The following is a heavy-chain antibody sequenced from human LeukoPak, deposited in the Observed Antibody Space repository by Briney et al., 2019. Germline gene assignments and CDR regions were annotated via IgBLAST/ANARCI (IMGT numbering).Heavy chain of an antibody. Sequence: GGSLRLSCAASGFTFNSYWMSWVRQAPGKGLEWVANIDPDGSEKQYGDSVKGRFTTSRDNAKNSLYMQMNSLRAEDTAIYYCARIYYFGDNNWRYFDNWGQGTLVTVSS. D-gene: IGHD3-10*01. J-gene: IGHJ4*02. CDR1: GFTFNSYW. V-gene: IGHV3-7*01. CDR2: IDPDGSEK. CDR3: ARIYYFGDNNWRYFDN.